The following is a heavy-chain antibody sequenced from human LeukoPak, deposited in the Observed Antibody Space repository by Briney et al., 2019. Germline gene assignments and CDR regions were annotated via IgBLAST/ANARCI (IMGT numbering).Heavy chain of an antibody. Sequence: GGSLRLSCAASGFTFSSYAMSWVRQAPGKGLEWVSAISGSGGSTYYADSVKGRFTISRDNSKNTLYLQMNSLRAEDTAVYYCARAYSESYGLGYYYMDVWGKGTTVTVSS. D-gene: IGHD1-26*01. V-gene: IGHV3-23*01. CDR2: ISGSGGST. J-gene: IGHJ6*03. CDR3: ARAYSESYGLGYYYMDV. CDR1: GFTFSSYA.